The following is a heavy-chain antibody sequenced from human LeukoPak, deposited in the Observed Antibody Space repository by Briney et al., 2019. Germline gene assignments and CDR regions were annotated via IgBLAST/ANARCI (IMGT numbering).Heavy chain of an antibody. CDR3: AKDKGVGATRGIDY. V-gene: IGHV3-9*03. Sequence: GGSLRLSCAASGFTFDDYAMHWVRQAPGKGLEWVSGISWNSGSIGYADSVKGRFTISGDNAKNSLYLQMNSLRAEDMALYYCAKDKGVGATRGIDYWGQGTLVTVSS. D-gene: IGHD1-26*01. CDR2: ISWNSGSI. J-gene: IGHJ4*02. CDR1: GFTFDDYA.